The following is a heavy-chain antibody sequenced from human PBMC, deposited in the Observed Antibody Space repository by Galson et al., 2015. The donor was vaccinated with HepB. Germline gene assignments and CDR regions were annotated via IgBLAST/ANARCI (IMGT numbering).Heavy chain of an antibody. CDR2: INSNGGNT. CDR3: VKDGGSSGWYYWFDP. D-gene: IGHD6-19*01. J-gene: IGHJ5*02. CDR1: GFTFSSYA. Sequence: SLRLSCAASGFTFSSYAMHWVRQAPGKGLEYVSAINSNGGNTYYADSVKGRFTISRDNSKNTLYLQMSSLRAEDTAVYYCVKDGGSSGWYYWFDPWGQGTLVTVSS. V-gene: IGHV3-64D*06.